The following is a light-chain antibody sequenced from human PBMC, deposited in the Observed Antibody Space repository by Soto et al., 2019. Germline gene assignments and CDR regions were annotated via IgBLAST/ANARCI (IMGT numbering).Light chain of an antibody. CDR3: QQYYSTPLT. CDR2: WAS. V-gene: IGKV4-1*01. CDR1: QSVLYSSNNLNY. J-gene: IGKJ4*01. Sequence: DIVMTQSPDSLAVSLGERATINCKSSQSVLYSSNNLNYLAWYQQKPGQPPKLLIYWASTRESWVPDRFSGSRSGTEFTLTISSLQAEDVAVYYCQQYYSTPLTFGGGTKVEIK.